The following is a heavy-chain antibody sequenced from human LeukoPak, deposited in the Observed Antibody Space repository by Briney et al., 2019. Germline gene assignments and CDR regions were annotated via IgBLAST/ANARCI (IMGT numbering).Heavy chain of an antibody. CDR2: INPNSGGT. D-gene: IGHD5-12*01. CDR3: ARDKLNRVAFWFDP. J-gene: IGHJ5*02. Sequence: PGASVKVSCKASRYTFTGYYMHWVRQAPGQGLEWMGWINPNSGGTNYAQKFQGRVTMTRDTSISTAYMELSRLRSDDTAVYYCARDKLNRVAFWFDPWGQGTLVTVSS. V-gene: IGHV1-2*02. CDR1: RYTFTGYY.